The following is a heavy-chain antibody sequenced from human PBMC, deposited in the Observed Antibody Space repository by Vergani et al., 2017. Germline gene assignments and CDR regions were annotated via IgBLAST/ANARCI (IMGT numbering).Heavy chain of an antibody. CDR1: GFTFSSYA. Sequence: VQLVESGGGLVQPGGSLRLSCAASGFTFSSYAMHWVRQAPGKGLEWVAVISYDGSNKYYADSVKGRFTISRDNSKNTLYLQMNSLRAEDTAVYYCARGVAAFYFDYWGQGTLVTVSS. CDR3: ARGVAAFYFDY. D-gene: IGHD6-6*01. V-gene: IGHV3-30-3*01. J-gene: IGHJ4*02. CDR2: ISYDGSNK.